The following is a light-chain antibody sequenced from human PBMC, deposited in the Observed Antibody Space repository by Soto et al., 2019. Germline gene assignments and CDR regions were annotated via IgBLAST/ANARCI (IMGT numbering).Light chain of an antibody. CDR1: QSISNF. J-gene: IGKJ2*01. Sequence: IQMTQPPSSLSASVGDRVTITSRANQSISNFLNWYQQKQGKAPKLLIYAASSLQSGVPSRFSGSGSGADFTLTISSLRPEDFATYNCQQSYSTPYTFGQGTKVDIK. V-gene: IGKV1-39*01. CDR2: AAS. CDR3: QQSYSTPYT.